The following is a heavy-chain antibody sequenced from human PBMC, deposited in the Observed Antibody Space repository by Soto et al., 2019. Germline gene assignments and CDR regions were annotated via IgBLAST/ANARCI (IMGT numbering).Heavy chain of an antibody. D-gene: IGHD3-22*01. CDR2: IDANNAHA. CDR3: ARGRRDYYDSGDWVPLGY. CDR1: GFTFSSSA. V-gene: IGHV1-58*01. J-gene: IGHJ4*02. Sequence: SVKVSCKTSGFTFSSSAVHWVRQARGHRLQWIGWIDANNAHASYAQKLQDRVTISRDISTSTAYMEVSSLRSEDTAVYYCARGRRDYYDSGDWVPLGYWGQGTLVTVSS.